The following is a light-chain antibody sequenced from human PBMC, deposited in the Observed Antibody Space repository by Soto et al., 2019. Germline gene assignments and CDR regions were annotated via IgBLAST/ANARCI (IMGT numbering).Light chain of an antibody. Sequence: SVLTQPASVSGAPGQSVTICCTGTSXDVGGYNYVSWYQQHPGKAPKLMVYEVSERPSGVPDRFSGSKSSNTASLTVSGLQAEDEADYDYSSYAGSNTFVCGTDPKVTV. V-gene: IGLV2-8*01. J-gene: IGLJ1*01. CDR2: EVS. CDR1: SXDVGGYNY. CDR3: SSYAGSNTFV.